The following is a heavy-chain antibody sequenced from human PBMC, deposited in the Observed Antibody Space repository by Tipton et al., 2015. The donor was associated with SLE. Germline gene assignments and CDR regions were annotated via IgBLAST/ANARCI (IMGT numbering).Heavy chain of an antibody. CDR2: IVVGSGNT. Sequence: QLVQSGAEVKKPGTSVKVSCKASGFTFTSSAVQWVRQARGQRLEWIGWIVVGSGNTNYAQKLQGRVTMTTDTSTSTAYMELRSLRSDDTAVYYCASGPQEAATRDLAYWGQGTLVTVSS. CDR3: ASGPQEAATRDLAY. J-gene: IGHJ4*02. CDR1: GFTFTSSA. D-gene: IGHD2-15*01. V-gene: IGHV1-58*01.